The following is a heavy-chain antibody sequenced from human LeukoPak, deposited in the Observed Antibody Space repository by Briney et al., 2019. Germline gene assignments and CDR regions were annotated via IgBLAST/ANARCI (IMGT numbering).Heavy chain of an antibody. CDR3: ARDGDRITMVRGVIKDGMDV. V-gene: IGHV3-33*01. CDR2: IWYDGSNK. Sequence: GRSLRLSCAASGFTFSSYGMHWVRQAPGKGLEWVAVIWYDGSNKYYADSVKGRFTISRDNSKNTLYMQMNSLRAEDTGVYYCARDGDRITMVRGVIKDGMDVWGQGTTVTVSS. CDR1: GFTFSSYG. D-gene: IGHD3-10*01. J-gene: IGHJ6*02.